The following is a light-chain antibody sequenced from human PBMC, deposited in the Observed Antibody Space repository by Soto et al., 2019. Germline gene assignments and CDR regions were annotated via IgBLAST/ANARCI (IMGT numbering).Light chain of an antibody. CDR2: WAS. CDR3: QQSYSPPLT. Sequence: DIVMTQSPDSLAVSLAERATMHCKSSQTVFYGINKKNYLSWYQHKPGQPPKFLIYWASTRESGVPARFSGSGSGTDFTLTINSLQAEDVAVYYCQQSYSPPLTFGGGTKVEIK. J-gene: IGKJ4*01. V-gene: IGKV4-1*01. CDR1: QTVFYGINKKNY.